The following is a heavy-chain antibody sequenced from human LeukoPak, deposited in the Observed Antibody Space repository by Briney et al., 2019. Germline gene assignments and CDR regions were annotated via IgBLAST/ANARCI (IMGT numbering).Heavy chain of an antibody. CDR3: ARDQIVAWENYYYYYGMDV. Sequence: GGSLRLSCAASGFTFSSYSMTWVRQAPGKGLEWVSSISSSSSYIYYADSVKGRFTISRDNAKNSLYLQMNSLRAEDTAVYYCARDQIVAWENYYYYYGMDVWGQGTTVTVSS. CDR2: ISSSSSYI. CDR1: GFTFSSYS. V-gene: IGHV3-21*04. J-gene: IGHJ6*02. D-gene: IGHD6-6*01.